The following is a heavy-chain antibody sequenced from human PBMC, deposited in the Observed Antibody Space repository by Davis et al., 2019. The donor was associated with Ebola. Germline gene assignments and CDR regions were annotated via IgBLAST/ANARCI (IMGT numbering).Heavy chain of an antibody. J-gene: IGHJ4*02. V-gene: IGHV5-51*01. Sequence: GESLKISCQASGYTFTSYWIGWVRQMPGKGLEWMGLIYPSDSDTRYSPSFQGQVTISADKSITTAYLQWSSLKASDTAMYYCARGTDGYNPGGYFDSWGQGTLVTVSS. D-gene: IGHD5-24*01. CDR1: GYTFTSYW. CDR2: IYPSDSDT. CDR3: ARGTDGYNPGGYFDS.